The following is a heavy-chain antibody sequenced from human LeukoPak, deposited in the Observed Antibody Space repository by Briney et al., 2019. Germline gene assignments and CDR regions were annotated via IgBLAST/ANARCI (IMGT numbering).Heavy chain of an antibody. D-gene: IGHD4-23*01. V-gene: IGHV3-74*01. CDR1: GFTFSDYW. CDR3: TRSFGGSGDY. CDR2: INTDGSVT. Sequence: GGSLRLSCAVSGFTFSDYWMHWVRQASGKGLVWVSRINTDGSVTDHADSVKGRFTISRDNAKNTLHLQKNSLITEDTALYYCTRSFGGSGDYWGQGTLVTVSS. J-gene: IGHJ4*02.